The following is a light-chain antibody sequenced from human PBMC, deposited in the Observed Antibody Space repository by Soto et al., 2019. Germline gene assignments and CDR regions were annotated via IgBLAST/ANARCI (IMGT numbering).Light chain of an antibody. CDR1: QSVSSSY. V-gene: IGKV3D-20*02. CDR3: QQRSNWAIT. CDR2: DAS. Sequence: EIVLTQSAGTLSLSPGERATLSCRASQSVSSSYLAWYQQKPGQAPRLLIYDASNRATGIPARFSGSGSGTDFTLTISSLEPEDFAVYYCQQRSNWAITFGQGTRLEL. J-gene: IGKJ5*01.